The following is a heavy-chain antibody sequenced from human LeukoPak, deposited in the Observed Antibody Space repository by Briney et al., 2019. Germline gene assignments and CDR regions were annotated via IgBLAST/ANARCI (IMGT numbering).Heavy chain of an antibody. CDR1: GYTFTSYG. CDR3: ARVGSTVTIAYMDV. D-gene: IGHD4-11*01. J-gene: IGHJ6*03. Sequence: GASVKVSCKASGYTFTSYGISWVRQAPGQGLEWMGWISAYNGNTNYAQKLQGRVTMTTDTSTSTAYMELRSLRSVDTAVYYCARVGSTVTIAYMDVWGKGTTVTVSS. CDR2: ISAYNGNT. V-gene: IGHV1-18*01.